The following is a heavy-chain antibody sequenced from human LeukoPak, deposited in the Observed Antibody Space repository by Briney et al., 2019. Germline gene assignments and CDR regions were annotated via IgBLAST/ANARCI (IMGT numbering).Heavy chain of an antibody. J-gene: IGHJ4*02. D-gene: IGHD2-2*01. CDR3: VKGGGYCSSTSCPPPYYFDY. CDR2: IRSNGGST. V-gene: IGHV3-64D*06. CDR1: GFTFSRYG. Sequence: GGSLRLSCAASGFTFSRYGIHWVRQAPGKGLEYFSAIRSNGGSTYYADSVKGRFTISRDNSKNTLYLQMSSLRAEDTAVYYCVKGGGYCSSTSCPPPYYFDYWGQGTLVTVSS.